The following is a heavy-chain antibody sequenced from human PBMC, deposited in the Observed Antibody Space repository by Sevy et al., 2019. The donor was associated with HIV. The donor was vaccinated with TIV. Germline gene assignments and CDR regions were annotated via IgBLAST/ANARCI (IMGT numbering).Heavy chain of an antibody. CDR2: IKKDGSDK. D-gene: IGHD4-17*01. J-gene: IGHJ4*02. V-gene: IGHV3-7*01. CDR1: GFTFSDYW. CDR3: ARGVTTVTPFDY. Sequence: GGSLRLSCTASGFTFSDYWMSWVRQAPGKGLEWVANIKKDGSDKNYVDSVKGRFTISRDNAKNSLYLQMNSLRAGDTAVYYCARGVTTVTPFDYWGQGTLVTVSS.